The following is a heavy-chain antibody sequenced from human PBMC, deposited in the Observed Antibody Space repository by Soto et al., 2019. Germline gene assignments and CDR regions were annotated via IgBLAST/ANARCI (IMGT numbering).Heavy chain of an antibody. CDR1: GGSISGYY. D-gene: IGHD6-13*01. V-gene: IGHV4-4*07. CDR2: IYTSGTT. Sequence: PSETLSLTCTVSGGSISGYYWSWIRQPAGKGLEWLGRIYTSGTTNYNPSLKSRITMSVGTSKNQFSLKLSSVTVADTAVYYCARDIAAAGMEDWFDPWGQGTLVTVS. J-gene: IGHJ5*02. CDR3: ARDIAAAGMEDWFDP.